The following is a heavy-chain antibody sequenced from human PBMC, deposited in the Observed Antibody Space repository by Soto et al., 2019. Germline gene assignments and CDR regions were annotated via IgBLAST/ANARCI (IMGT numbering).Heavy chain of an antibody. CDR3: ATELGDNPASPFDS. CDR2: IIPLFGTA. CDR1: GVTFSSET. J-gene: IGHJ4*02. V-gene: IGHV1-69*01. Sequence: QVQLVQSGAEVKKPGSSVKVSCKASGVTFSSETISWVRQAPGQGLERVGGIIPLFGTANYAQKFQGRVTITADESTSTLYIELSSLRSDDTAVHYCATELGDNPASPFDSWGQGTLVTVSS. D-gene: IGHD2-21*01.